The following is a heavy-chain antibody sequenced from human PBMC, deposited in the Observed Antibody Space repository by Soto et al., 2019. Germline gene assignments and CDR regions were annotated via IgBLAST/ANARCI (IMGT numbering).Heavy chain of an antibody. D-gene: IGHD1-26*01. Sequence: EVQLVQSGAEGKKPGESLRISCKGSGYIFSDYWISWVRQEPGKGLEWLGRIDPTDSYKDYSPSIPGNVTMSVDKSSTTGYLEWSSLNASDRAMYYWAGQKWAEALDIWGQGTMVTVSS. CDR2: IDPTDSYK. CDR1: GYIFSDYW. J-gene: IGHJ3*02. CDR3: AGQKWAEALDI. V-gene: IGHV5-10-1*03.